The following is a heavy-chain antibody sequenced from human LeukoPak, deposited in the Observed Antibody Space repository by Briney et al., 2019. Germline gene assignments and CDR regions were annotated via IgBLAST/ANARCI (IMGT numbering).Heavy chain of an antibody. V-gene: IGHV6-1*01. CDR3: ARSPYYYDSSGYYLLGYFDY. Sequence: SQTLSLTCAISGDSVSSNSAAWNWIRQSPSRGLEWLGRTYYRSKWFHDYTLSVKSRITINPDTSKNQFSLQLNSVTPEDTAVYYCARSPYYYDSSGYYLLGYFDYWGQGTLVTVSS. CDR2: TYYRSKWFH. J-gene: IGHJ4*02. D-gene: IGHD3-22*01. CDR1: GDSVSSNSAA.